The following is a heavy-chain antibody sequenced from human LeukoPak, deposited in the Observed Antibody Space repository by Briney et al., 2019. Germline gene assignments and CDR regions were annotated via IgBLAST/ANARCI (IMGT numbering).Heavy chain of an antibody. V-gene: IGHV3-7*01. Sequence: GGSLRLSCAASGFALSSHWMTWVRQVPGRGPEWVANVNRDGSETYYLDSVKGRFTISKDNAKNSLYLQMNSLRAEDTGVYYCARDITIFGVIINFDYWGRGTLVTVSS. J-gene: IGHJ4*02. CDR2: VNRDGSET. CDR1: GFALSSHW. D-gene: IGHD3-3*01. CDR3: ARDITIFGVIINFDY.